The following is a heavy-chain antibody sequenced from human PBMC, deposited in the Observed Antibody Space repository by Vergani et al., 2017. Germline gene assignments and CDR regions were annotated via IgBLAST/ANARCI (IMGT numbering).Heavy chain of an antibody. CDR2: ISYDGSNK. V-gene: IGHV3-30*18. CDR3: AKAPGGKQQLVQGFDP. J-gene: IGHJ5*02. CDR1: GFTFSSHG. D-gene: IGHD6-13*01. Sequence: QVQLVESGGGVVQPGRSLRLSCAASGFTFSSHGMHWVRQAPGKGLEWVAVISYDGSNKYYADSVKGRFTISRDNSKNTLYLQMNSLRAEDTAVYYCAKAPGGKQQLVQGFDPWGQGTLVTVSS.